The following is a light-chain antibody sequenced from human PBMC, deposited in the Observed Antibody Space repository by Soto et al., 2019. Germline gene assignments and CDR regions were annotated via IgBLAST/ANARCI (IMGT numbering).Light chain of an antibody. CDR3: QQRSNWPPDT. J-gene: IGKJ2*01. CDR2: DAS. Sequence: EIVLTQSPATLSLSPGERATLSCRASQSVSSYLAWYQQKPGQAPRLLIYDASNRATGIPARFSGSGSGTYFTLTISSLEPEDFAVYYCQQRSNWPPDTFGQGTKREIK. V-gene: IGKV3-11*01. CDR1: QSVSSY.